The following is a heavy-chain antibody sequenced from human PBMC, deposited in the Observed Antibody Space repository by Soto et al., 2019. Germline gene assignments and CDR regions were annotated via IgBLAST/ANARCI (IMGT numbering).Heavy chain of an antibody. Sequence: GASVKVSCKASGYTFTTYAMHWVRQAPGQRLEWMGWINAGNAKTKYSQKFQGRVTITRDTSATTAYMELSSLRSGDTAVYYCARAGDDCSTTSCYIIDYWGQGTLVTVSS. CDR1: GYTFTTYA. D-gene: IGHD2-2*02. CDR2: INAGNAKT. CDR3: ARAGDDCSTTSCYIIDY. V-gene: IGHV1-3*01. J-gene: IGHJ4*02.